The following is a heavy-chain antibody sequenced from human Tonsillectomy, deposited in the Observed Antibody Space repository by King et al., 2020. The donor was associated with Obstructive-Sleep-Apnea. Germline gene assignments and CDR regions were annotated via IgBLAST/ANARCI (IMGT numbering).Heavy chain of an antibody. V-gene: IGHV3-30*02. D-gene: IGHD5-18*01. CDR1: GGAVGSYG. CDR2: IRYDGNNK. CDR3: ANGEIPLWEGAFDY. Sequence: GGGGGGPGGCRRLSWAASGGAVGSYGMHWVRTAPGKGLEWVAFIRYDGNNKYYADSVKGRFTIARDNSQNTLYLQMNSLRAEDTAVYSCANGEIPLWEGAFDYWGQGTLVTVSS. J-gene: IGHJ4*02.